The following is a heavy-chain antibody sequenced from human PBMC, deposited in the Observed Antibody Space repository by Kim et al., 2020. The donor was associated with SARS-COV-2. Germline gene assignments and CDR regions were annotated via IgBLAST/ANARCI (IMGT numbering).Heavy chain of an antibody. CDR3: ARDPLPHYSDISAYYDY. CDR2: IVPLLDTK. V-gene: IGHV1-69*04. J-gene: IGHJ4*02. CDR1: GDTFNKYG. D-gene: IGHD3-22*01. Sequence: SVKVSCKASGDTFNKYGINWVRQAPGQGLEWMGRIVPLLDTKTSAQKLQSRVTITADKSATTVYIEVSSLRSDDTAVYFCARDPLPHYSDISAYYDYWGQGTLVTVSS.